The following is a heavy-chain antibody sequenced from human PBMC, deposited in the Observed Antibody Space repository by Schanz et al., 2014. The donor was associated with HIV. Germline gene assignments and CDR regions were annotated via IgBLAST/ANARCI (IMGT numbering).Heavy chain of an antibody. D-gene: IGHD1-26*01. V-gene: IGHV1-18*01. Sequence: QVQLVQSGAEVKKPGASVKVSCKASGYTFTSYGINWVRQAPGQGLEWMGWISAYNGNTNYAQMFQVRVTMTRDTSISTAYLEVDSLKSEDTAVYYCARGPKWEGIMDVWGQGTTVIVSS. CDR2: ISAYNGNT. CDR1: GYTFTSYG. J-gene: IGHJ6*02. CDR3: ARGPKWEGIMDV.